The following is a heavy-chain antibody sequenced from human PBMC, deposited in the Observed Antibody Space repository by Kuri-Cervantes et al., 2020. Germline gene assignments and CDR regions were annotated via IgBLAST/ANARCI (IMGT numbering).Heavy chain of an antibody. CDR2: IKQDGSEK. D-gene: IGHD3-22*01. CDR1: GFTFSSYW. J-gene: IGHJ4*02. CDR3: ARDRPYYYDSSGYWDY. V-gene: IGHV3-7*01. Sequence: GGSLRLSCAASGFTFSSYWMSWVRQAPGKGLEWVANIKQDGSEKYYVDSVKGRFTISRDNAKNSLYVQMNSLRDEDTAVYYCARDRPYYYDSSGYWDYWGQGTLVTVSS.